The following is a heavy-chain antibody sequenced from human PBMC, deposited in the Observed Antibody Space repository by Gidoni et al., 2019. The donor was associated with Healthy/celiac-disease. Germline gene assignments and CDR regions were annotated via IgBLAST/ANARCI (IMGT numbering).Heavy chain of an antibody. Sequence: EVQLVESGGGLVKPGGSLRLSCAASGFTFSSYSMNLVRQAPGKGLELVSSISRSSSYIYYADSVKGRFTISRDNAKNSLYLQMNSLRAEDTAVYYCARDLTGDYDFWSGYFAVPPIFDYWGQGTLVTVSS. CDR3: ARDLTGDYDFWSGYFAVPPIFDY. J-gene: IGHJ4*02. V-gene: IGHV3-21*01. D-gene: IGHD3-3*01. CDR2: ISRSSSYI. CDR1: GFTFSSYS.